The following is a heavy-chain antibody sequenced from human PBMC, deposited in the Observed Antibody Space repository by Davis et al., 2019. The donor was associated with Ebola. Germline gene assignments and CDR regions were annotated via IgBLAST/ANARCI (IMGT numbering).Heavy chain of an antibody. CDR2: IRSKANSYAT. V-gene: IGHV3-73*01. CDR3: TGTFTFGGVIANDY. J-gene: IGHJ4*02. CDR1: GFTFDDYA. Sequence: GGSLRLSCAASGFTFDDYAMHWVRQASGKGLEWVGRIRSKANSYATAYAASVKGRFTISRDDSKNTAYLQMNSLKTEDTAVYYCTGTFTFGGVIANDYWGQGTLVTVSS. D-gene: IGHD3-16*02.